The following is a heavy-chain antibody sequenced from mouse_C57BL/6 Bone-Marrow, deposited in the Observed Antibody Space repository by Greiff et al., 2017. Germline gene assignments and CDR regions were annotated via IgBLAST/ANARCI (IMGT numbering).Heavy chain of an antibody. CDR3: ARALRRGFYYAMDY. J-gene: IGHJ4*01. Sequence: EVKVVESGGGLVKPGGSLKLSCAASGFTFSSYAMSWVRQTPEKRLEWVATISDGGSYTYYPANVKGRFTISRDNAKNNLYLQMSHLKSEDTAMYYCARALRRGFYYAMDYWGQGTSVTVSS. CDR2: ISDGGSYT. D-gene: IGHD2-12*01. V-gene: IGHV5-4*03. CDR1: GFTFSSYA.